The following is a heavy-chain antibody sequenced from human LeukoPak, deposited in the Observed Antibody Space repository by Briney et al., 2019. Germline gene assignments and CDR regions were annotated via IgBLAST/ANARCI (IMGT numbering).Heavy chain of an antibody. Sequence: ASVKVSCKASGYTFTSYGISWVRQAPGQGLEWMGWISAYNGNTNYAQKLQGRVTMTTDTSTSTAYMELRSLRSDDTAVYYCARILTGTTSPYLDYWGQGTLVTVSS. J-gene: IGHJ4*02. CDR2: ISAYNGNT. CDR1: GYTFTSYG. CDR3: ARILTGTTSPYLDY. V-gene: IGHV1-18*01. D-gene: IGHD1-7*01.